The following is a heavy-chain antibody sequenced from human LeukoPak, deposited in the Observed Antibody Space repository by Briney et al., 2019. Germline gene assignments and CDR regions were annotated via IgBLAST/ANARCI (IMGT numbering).Heavy chain of an antibody. V-gene: IGHV4-59*01. CDR1: GGSIDSYY. CDR3: ARVYQSAEYYFDY. D-gene: IGHD2-2*01. J-gene: IGHJ4*02. Sequence: SETLFLTCTVSGGSIDSYYWSWIRQPPGKGLEWIGYIYYTGSTEYHPSLKSRVTISLDTSKNQFSLKLTSVTAADTAVYYCARVYQSAEYYFDYWGQGNLVGVSS. CDR2: IYYTGST.